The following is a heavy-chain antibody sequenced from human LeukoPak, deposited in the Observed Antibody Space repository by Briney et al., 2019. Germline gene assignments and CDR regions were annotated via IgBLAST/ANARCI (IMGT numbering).Heavy chain of an antibody. CDR2: IYYSGST. V-gene: IGHV4-59*01. CDR3: ARNSDSSPPYGMDV. Sequence: SENLSLTCSVSAGSICSNYWSWLRQRPGKGLEWIGNIYYSGSTNYNPSLKSRVTISVDTSKNPFSLKLSSVTAADTAVYYCARNSDSSPPYGMDVWGQGTTVTVSS. J-gene: IGHJ6*02. D-gene: IGHD6-13*01. CDR1: AGSICSNY.